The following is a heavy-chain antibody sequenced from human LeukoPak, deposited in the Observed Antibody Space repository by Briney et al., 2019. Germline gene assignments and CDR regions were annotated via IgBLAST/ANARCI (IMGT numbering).Heavy chain of an antibody. CDR1: GYTFTGYY. Sequence: ASVKVSCKASGYTFTGYYMHWVRQAPGQGLEWMGWINPNSGGTNYAQKFQGRVTMTRDTSISTAYMELSRLRSDDTAVYYCARVPKIYSGSYLGHYFDYWGQGTLVTVSS. CDR2: INPNSGGT. V-gene: IGHV1-2*02. CDR3: ARVPKIYSGSYLGHYFDY. J-gene: IGHJ4*02. D-gene: IGHD1-26*01.